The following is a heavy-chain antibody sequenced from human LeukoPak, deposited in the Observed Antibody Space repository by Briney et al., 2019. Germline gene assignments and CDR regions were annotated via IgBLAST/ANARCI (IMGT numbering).Heavy chain of an antibody. V-gene: IGHV4-34*01. J-gene: IGHJ4*02. D-gene: IGHD5-12*01. CDR2: INHSGST. CDR3: ARERGYSGYDFGGYFDY. Sequence: PSETLSLTCAVYGGSFSGYYWSWIRQPPGKGLEWIGEINHSGSTSYNPSLKSRVTISVDTSKNQFSLKLSSVTAADTAVYYCARERGYSGYDFGGYFDYWGQGTLVTVSS. CDR1: GGSFSGYY.